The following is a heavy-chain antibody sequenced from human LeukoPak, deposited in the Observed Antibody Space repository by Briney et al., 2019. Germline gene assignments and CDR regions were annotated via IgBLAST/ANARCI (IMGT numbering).Heavy chain of an antibody. CDR2: IVHSGNT. CDR1: GGSFSGYY. Sequence: KASETLSLTCAVYGGSFSGYYWSWIRQPPGKGLEWIGEIVHSGNTKYNPSLKSRVTISVDTSKNLFSLNLTSVTAADTAVYYCARFGSSTWYKGAFDIWGQGTMVTVAS. J-gene: IGHJ3*02. D-gene: IGHD6-13*01. CDR3: ARFGSSTWYKGAFDI. V-gene: IGHV4-34*12.